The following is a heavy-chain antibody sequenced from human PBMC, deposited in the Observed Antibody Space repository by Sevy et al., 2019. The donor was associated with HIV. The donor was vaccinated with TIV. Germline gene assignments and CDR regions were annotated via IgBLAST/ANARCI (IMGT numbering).Heavy chain of an antibody. J-gene: IGHJ5*02. V-gene: IGHV3-53*01. CDR1: GVTVSSNY. CDR2: IYSGVTT. CDR3: ARGVVKYCTYSECYIGWLDP. Sequence: GGSLRLSCAASGVTVSSNYMNWVRPAPGKGLEWVSVIYSGVTTDYADSVKGGFTISSDNSKDTLYLQMNNVWAEDTAVYHGARGVVKYCTYSECYIGWLDPWGQGTLVTVSS. D-gene: IGHD2-8*01.